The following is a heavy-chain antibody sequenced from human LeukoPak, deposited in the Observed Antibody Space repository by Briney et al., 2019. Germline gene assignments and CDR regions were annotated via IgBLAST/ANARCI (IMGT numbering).Heavy chain of an antibody. CDR3: VKGGSSGYRWFDP. CDR1: GFTFNSYA. J-gene: IGHJ5*02. V-gene: IGHV3-23*01. D-gene: IGHD3-22*01. CDR2: ISNSGGST. Sequence: GGSLRLACAASGFTFNSYAMTWVRQAPGKGPEWVSSISNSGGSTYYADSVKGRFTISRDNSKNTLYLQMNSLRAEDTAVYYCVKGGSSGYRWFDPWGQGTLVTVSS.